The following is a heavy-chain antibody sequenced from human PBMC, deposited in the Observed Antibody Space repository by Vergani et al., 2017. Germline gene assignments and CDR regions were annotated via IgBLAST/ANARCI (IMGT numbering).Heavy chain of an antibody. CDR3: ASVPNYYGSGSYLSYYYGMDV. Sequence: EVQLVESGGGLIQPGGSLRLSCAASGFTVSSNYMSWVRQAPGKGLEWVSVIYSGGSTYYADSVQGRFTISRDNSKNTLYLQMNSLRAEDTAVYYCASVPNYYGSGSYLSYYYGMDVWGQGTTVTVSS. D-gene: IGHD3-10*01. CDR2: IYSGGST. CDR1: GFTVSSNY. J-gene: IGHJ6*02. V-gene: IGHV3-53*01.